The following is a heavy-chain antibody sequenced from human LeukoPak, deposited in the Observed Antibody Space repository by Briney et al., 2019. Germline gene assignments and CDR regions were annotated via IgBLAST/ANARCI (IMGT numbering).Heavy chain of an antibody. J-gene: IGHJ4*02. V-gene: IGHV3-30*18. CDR3: AKGVSGYFDWEYFDY. CDR1: GFTFSSYG. D-gene: IGHD3-9*01. Sequence: GGSLRLSCAASGFTFSSYGMHWVRQAPGKGLEWVAVISYDGSNKYYADSVKGRFTISRDNSKNTLYLQMNSLRAEDTAVYYCAKGVSGYFDWEYFDYWGQGTLVTVSP. CDR2: ISYDGSNK.